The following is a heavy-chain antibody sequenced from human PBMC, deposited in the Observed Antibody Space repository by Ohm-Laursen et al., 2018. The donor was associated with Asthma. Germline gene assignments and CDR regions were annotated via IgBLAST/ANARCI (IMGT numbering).Heavy chain of an antibody. CDR2: GGSYYDGGLK. Sequence: SLRLSCAASGSTFRSYAMHWVRQAPGKGLEWVAVGGSYYDGGLKYYADSVNGRFTVSRDDSKNTLYLQMNSLRPDDTAVYYCARDVMEWYLPAFDFWGQGTLVTVSS. CDR3: ARDVMEWYLPAFDF. J-gene: IGHJ4*02. CDR1: GSTFRSYA. V-gene: IGHV3-30-3*01. D-gene: IGHD3-3*01.